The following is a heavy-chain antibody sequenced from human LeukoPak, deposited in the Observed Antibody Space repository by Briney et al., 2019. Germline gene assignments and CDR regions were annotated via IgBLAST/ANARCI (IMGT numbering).Heavy chain of an antibody. CDR2: ISYDGSNK. CDR1: GFTFSSYA. V-gene: IGHV3-30-3*01. J-gene: IGHJ6*02. CDR3: ARSPRRYGGRDYYYYGMDV. D-gene: IGHD1-14*01. Sequence: GGSLRLSCAASGFTFSSYAMHWVRQAPGKGLEWVAVISYDGSNKYYADSVKGRFTISRDNSKNTLYLQMNSLRAEDTAVYYCARSPRRYGGRDYYYYGMDVWGQGTTVTVSS.